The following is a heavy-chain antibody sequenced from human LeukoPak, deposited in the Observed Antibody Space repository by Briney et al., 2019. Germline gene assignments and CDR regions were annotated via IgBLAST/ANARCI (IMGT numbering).Heavy chain of an antibody. V-gene: IGHV1-2*02. CDR2: INPNSGGT. CDR1: GGTFSSYA. J-gene: IGHJ4*02. D-gene: IGHD3-10*01. CDR3: ARGPYLVRGVIIDH. Sequence: ASVKVSCKASGGTFSSYAISWVRQAPGQGLEWMGWINPNSGGTNYAQKFQGRVTMTRDTSITTAYMELSRLRSDDTAVYYCARGPYLVRGVIIDHWGQRTLVTVSS.